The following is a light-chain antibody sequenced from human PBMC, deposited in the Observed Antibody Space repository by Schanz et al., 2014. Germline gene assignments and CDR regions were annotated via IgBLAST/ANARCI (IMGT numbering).Light chain of an antibody. CDR3: SSYTGSSTQV. CDR1: SSDVGNYGL. Sequence: QSALTQPASVSGSPGQSITISCTGTSSDVGNYGLVSWYQLHPGKAPKLIIYEGSQRPSTVSNRFSGSKSDNTASLTISGLQTEDEADYYCSSYTGSSTQVFGGGTKLTVL. J-gene: IGLJ3*02. CDR2: EGS. V-gene: IGLV2-14*02.